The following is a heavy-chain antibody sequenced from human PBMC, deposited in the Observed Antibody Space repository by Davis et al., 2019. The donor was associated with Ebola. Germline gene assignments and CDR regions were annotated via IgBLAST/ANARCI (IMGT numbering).Heavy chain of an antibody. CDR2: LSGSGDST. CDR3: AKEEGDSGSWAFDI. V-gene: IGHV3-23*01. Sequence: GGSLRLSCTASGFTFSSYAMNWVRQAPGKGLEWVSVLSGSGDSTYYADSVKRRFTISRDNSKNTLYLQMNSLRVEDTAVYYCAKEEGDSGSWAFDIWGQGTMVTVSS. J-gene: IGHJ3*02. D-gene: IGHD1-26*01. CDR1: GFTFSSYA.